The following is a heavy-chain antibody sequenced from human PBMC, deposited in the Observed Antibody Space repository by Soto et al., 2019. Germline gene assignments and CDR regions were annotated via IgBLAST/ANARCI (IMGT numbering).Heavy chain of an antibody. CDR2: IYYSGST. J-gene: IGHJ6*02. V-gene: IGHV4-31*03. CDR1: GGSISSGAYY. CDR3: ARDPYYDFWSGYQYYYYGMDV. Sequence: SETLSLTCTVSGGSISSGAYYWSWIRQHPGKGLEWIGYIYYSGSTYYNPSLKSRVTISVDTSKNQFSLKLSSVTAADTAVYYCARDPYYDFWSGYQYYYYGMDVWGQGTTVTVSS. D-gene: IGHD3-3*01.